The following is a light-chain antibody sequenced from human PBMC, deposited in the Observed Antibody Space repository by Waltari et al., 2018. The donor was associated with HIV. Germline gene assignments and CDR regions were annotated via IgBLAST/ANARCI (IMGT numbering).Light chain of an antibody. CDR1: SSNIGRNT. CDR2: TDN. Sequence: QSVLTQPPSVSGTPGQRVTISCSGASSNIGRNTVNWFQLLPGTAPKLLIHTDNQRTAGGPDRFSGSKSGTLASLALSGLQSEDEADYFCAAWDDSLNGLWVFGGGTKLTVL. J-gene: IGLJ3*02. V-gene: IGLV1-44*01. CDR3: AAWDDSLNGLWV.